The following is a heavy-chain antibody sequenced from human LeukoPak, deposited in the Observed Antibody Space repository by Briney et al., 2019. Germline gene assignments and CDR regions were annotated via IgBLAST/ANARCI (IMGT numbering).Heavy chain of an antibody. CDR1: GFTFSSYG. Sequence: PGGSLRLSCAASGFTFSSYGMHWVRQAPGKGLEWVAVIWYDGSNKYYADSVKGRFTISRDNSKNTLYLQMNSLRAEDTAVYYCASLKDSSGLADIWGQGTMVTVSS. D-gene: IGHD3-22*01. J-gene: IGHJ3*02. CDR2: IWYDGSNK. CDR3: ASLKDSSGLADI. V-gene: IGHV3-33*01.